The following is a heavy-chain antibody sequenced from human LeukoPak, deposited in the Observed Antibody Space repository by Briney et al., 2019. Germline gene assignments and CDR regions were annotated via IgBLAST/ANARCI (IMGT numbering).Heavy chain of an antibody. V-gene: IGHV3-66*01. CDR1: GFTVSSNY. CDR3: ARDILTGYYQQRMALDY. Sequence: GGSLRLSCAASGFTVSSNYMSWVRQAPGKGLEWVSVIYSGGSTYYADSVKGRFTISRDNSKNTLYLQMNSLRAEDTAVYYCARDILTGYYQQRMALDYWGQGTLVTVSS. D-gene: IGHD3-9*01. CDR2: IYSGGST. J-gene: IGHJ4*02.